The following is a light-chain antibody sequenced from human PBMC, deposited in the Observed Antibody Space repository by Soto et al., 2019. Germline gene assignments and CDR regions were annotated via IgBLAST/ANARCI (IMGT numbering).Light chain of an antibody. Sequence: QSALTQHASVSGSPGQSITISCTGTSSDVGGYNYVSWYQQHPGKAPKLMIYDVSNRPSGVSNRFSGSKSGNTASLTISGLQADDEADYYCSSYTSSSTLRVFGTGTKLTVL. CDR3: SSYTSSSTLRV. CDR1: SSDVGGYNY. J-gene: IGLJ1*01. CDR2: DVS. V-gene: IGLV2-14*01.